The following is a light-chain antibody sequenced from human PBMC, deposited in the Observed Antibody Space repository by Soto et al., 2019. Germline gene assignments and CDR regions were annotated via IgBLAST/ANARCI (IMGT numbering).Light chain of an antibody. V-gene: IGLV1-44*01. J-gene: IGLJ1*01. CDR3: CSFVGRYTHV. CDR2: SNH. CDR1: SSNIGSNT. Sequence: QSVLTQPPSASGTPGQRVTISCSGSSSNIGSNTVNWYQQLPGTAPKLLMYSNHQRPSGVPDRFSGSKSGTSASLAINGLQSEDEADYYCCSFVGRYTHVFGTGTKVTVL.